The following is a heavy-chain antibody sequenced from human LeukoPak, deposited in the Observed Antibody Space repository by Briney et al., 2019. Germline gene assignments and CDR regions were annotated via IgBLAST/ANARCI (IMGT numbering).Heavy chain of an antibody. CDR3: ARDQRGYRNGLPYYYYGMDV. V-gene: IGHV3-30*04. Sequence: PGGSLRLSCADSGFTFSSYAMHWVRQAPGKGLEWVAVISYDGRDKYYADSVKGRVTISRDNSKYTLYLQMNSLRPEDTAVYYCARDQRGYRNGLPYYYYGMDVWGQGTTVTVSS. CDR2: ISYDGRDK. CDR1: GFTFSSYA. J-gene: IGHJ6*02. D-gene: IGHD5-18*01.